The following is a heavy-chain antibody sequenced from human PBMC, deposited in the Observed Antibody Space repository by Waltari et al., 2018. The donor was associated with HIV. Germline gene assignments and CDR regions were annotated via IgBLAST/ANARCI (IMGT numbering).Heavy chain of an antibody. CDR2: ISSSGSNV. V-gene: IGHV3-11*01. J-gene: IGHJ5*02. CDR3: ARGNYDGSSFRTEAFDR. CDR1: GFTSSAYS. D-gene: IGHD3-16*01. Sequence: QVQLVESGGALVKPGGSLSLSCATSGFTSSAYSVGWSRQAPGKGLEWVSYISSSGSNVLFADSVKGRFTISRANAKSLLYLQMNSLRVDDKAVYFCARGNYDGSSFRTEAFDRWGQGTLVAVSS.